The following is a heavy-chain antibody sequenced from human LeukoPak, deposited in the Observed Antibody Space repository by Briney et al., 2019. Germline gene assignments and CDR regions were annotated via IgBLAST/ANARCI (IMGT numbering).Heavy chain of an antibody. J-gene: IGHJ3*02. V-gene: IGHV4-31*03. Sequence: PSETLSLTCTVSGVSISSGGYYWSWIRQHPGKGLEWIGYIYYSGSTYYNPSLKSRVTTSVDTSKNQFSLKLSSVTAADTAVYYCARERPSSGYYAGAFDIWGQGTMVTVSS. CDR1: GVSISSGGYY. D-gene: IGHD3-22*01. CDR3: ARERPSSGYYAGAFDI. CDR2: IYYSGST.